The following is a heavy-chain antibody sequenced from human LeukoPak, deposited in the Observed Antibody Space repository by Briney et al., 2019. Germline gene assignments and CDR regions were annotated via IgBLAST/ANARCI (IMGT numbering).Heavy chain of an antibody. CDR2: MNPNSGNT. CDR3: AITMVRGVKYYFDY. D-gene: IGHD3-10*01. V-gene: IGHV1-8*01. J-gene: IGHJ4*02. Sequence: ASVKVSCKASGYTFTSYDINWVRQATGQGLEWMGWMNPNSGNTGYAQKFQGRVTMTRNTSISTAYMELSSLRSEDTAVYYCAITMVRGVKYYFDYWGQGTLVTVSS. CDR1: GYTFTSYD.